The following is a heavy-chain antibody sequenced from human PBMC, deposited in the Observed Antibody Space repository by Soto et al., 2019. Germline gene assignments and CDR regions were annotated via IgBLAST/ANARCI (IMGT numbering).Heavy chain of an antibody. D-gene: IGHD1-26*01. V-gene: IGHV4-59*01. J-gene: IGHJ4*02. CDR2: ISYSGST. CDR1: GGSIISDE. CDR3: ARVLSGSSLFDY. Sequence: PXETLSLPLTVSGGSIISDEWSWIRQPPGKGLEWIGYISYSGSTNYNPSLKSLVTISVDTSKNQFSLKLFSVTAADTAVYYCARVLSGSSLFDYWGQGTLVTVSS.